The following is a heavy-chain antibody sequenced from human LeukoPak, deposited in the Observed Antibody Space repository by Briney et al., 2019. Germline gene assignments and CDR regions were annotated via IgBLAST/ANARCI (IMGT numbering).Heavy chain of an antibody. V-gene: IGHV1-24*01. CDR3: ATDQGAYYDFWSGYYI. J-gene: IGHJ4*02. CDR1: GYTFTSYY. D-gene: IGHD3-3*01. Sequence: ASVKVSCKASGYTFTSYYMHWMRQAPGKGLEWMGGFDPEDGETIYAQKFQGRVTMTEDTSTDTAYMELSSLRSEDTAVYYCATDQGAYYDFWSGYYIWGQGTLVTVSS. CDR2: FDPEDGET.